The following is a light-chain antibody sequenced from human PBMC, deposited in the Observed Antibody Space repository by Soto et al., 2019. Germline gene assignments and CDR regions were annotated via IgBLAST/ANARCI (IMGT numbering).Light chain of an antibody. CDR3: QQYSSYPLT. Sequence: DIQMTQSPSTLSASVGDRVIITCRASQSISNGLAWCQQKPGKAPKLLIYEASSLESGVASRFGGSRSGTESTLTINSLQPDDFATYYCQQYSSYPLTFGVGTKAEIK. CDR1: QSISNG. CDR2: EAS. V-gene: IGKV1-5*03. J-gene: IGKJ4*01.